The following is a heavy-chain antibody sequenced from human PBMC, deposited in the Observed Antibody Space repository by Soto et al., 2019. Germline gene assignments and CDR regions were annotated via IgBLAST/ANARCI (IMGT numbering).Heavy chain of an antibody. V-gene: IGHV4-31*03. D-gene: IGHD6-13*01. J-gene: IGHJ5*02. CDR3: AKSAEIAVDWLDL. CDR2: IYHSGIT. CDR1: GASIASVDYY. Sequence: SETLSLTCTVSGASIASVDYYWSWIRQHPGKGLEWIGYIYHSGITYYNPSLKSRITTSIDTSKNQFSLKLSSVTDADTAVYYCAKSAEIAVDWLDLWGQGNLVTVSS.